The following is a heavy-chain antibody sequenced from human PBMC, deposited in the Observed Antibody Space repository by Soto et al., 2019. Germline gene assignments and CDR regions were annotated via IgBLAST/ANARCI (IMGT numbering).Heavy chain of an antibody. CDR3: ERGAGSPYYYYGMDV. CDR2: INPNSGGT. D-gene: IGHD1-26*01. V-gene: IGHV1-2*04. Sequence: QVQLVQSGAEVKKPGASVKVSCKASGYTFTGYYMHWVRQAPGQGLEWMGWINPNSGGTNYAQKFQGWVTMTRDKTIRTAYMELSRLRSDDTAVYYFERGAGSPYYYYGMDVWGQGTTVTVSS. CDR1: GYTFTGYY. J-gene: IGHJ6*02.